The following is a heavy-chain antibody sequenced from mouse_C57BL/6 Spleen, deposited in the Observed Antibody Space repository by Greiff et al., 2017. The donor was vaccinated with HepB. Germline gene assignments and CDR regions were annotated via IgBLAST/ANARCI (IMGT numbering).Heavy chain of an antibody. J-gene: IGHJ4*01. V-gene: IGHV5-4*01. D-gene: IGHD2-1*01. CDR2: ISDGGSYT. Sequence: EVKFEESGGGLVKPGGSLKLSCAASGFTFSSYAMSWVRQTPVKRLEWVATISDGGSYTYYPDNVKGRFTISRDNAKNNLYLQMSHLKSEDTAMYYCARDQDYGNYYYAMDYWGQGTSVTVSS. CDR3: ARDQDYGNYYYAMDY. CDR1: GFTFSSYA.